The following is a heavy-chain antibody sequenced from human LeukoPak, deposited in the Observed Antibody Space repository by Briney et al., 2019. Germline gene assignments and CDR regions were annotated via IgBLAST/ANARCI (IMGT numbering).Heavy chain of an antibody. D-gene: IGHD3-3*01. CDR1: GLTFSDAW. CDR2: IYSGGST. J-gene: IGHJ3*02. Sequence: PGGSLRLSCVLSGLTFSDAWMSWVRQAPGKGLEWVSVIYSGGSTYYADSVKGRFTISRDNSKNTLYLQMNSLRAEDTAVYYCARDQSEYYDFWSHAFDIWGQGTMVTVSS. V-gene: IGHV3-66*02. CDR3: ARDQSEYYDFWSHAFDI.